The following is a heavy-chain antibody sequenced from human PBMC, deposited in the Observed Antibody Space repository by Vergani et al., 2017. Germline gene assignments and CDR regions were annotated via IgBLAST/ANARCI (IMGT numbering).Heavy chain of an antibody. CDR2: INPNSGGT. CDR1: GYTFTGYY. CDR3: ARVPHYDILTGWPYYYYMDV. V-gene: IGHV1-2*02. D-gene: IGHD3-9*01. J-gene: IGHJ6*03. Sequence: QVQLVQSGAEVKKPGASVKVSCKASGYTFTGYYMHWARQAPGQGLEWMGWINPNSGGTNYAQKFQGRVTMTRDTSISTAYMELSRLRSDDTAVYYCARVPHYDILTGWPYYYYMDVWGKGTTVTVSS.